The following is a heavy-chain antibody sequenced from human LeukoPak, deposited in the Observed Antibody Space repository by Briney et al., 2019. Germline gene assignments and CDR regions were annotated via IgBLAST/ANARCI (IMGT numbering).Heavy chain of an antibody. CDR3: ARSLSYYYGMDV. CDR1: GFTVSSNY. V-gene: IGHV3-53*04. D-gene: IGHD4/OR15-4a*01. Sequence: GGSLRLSCAASGFTVSSNYMSWVRQAPGKGLGWVSVIYTGGSTYYADSVKGRFTISRHNSKNTLYLQMNSLRAEDTAVYYCARSLSYYYGMDVWGQGTTVTVSS. J-gene: IGHJ6*02. CDR2: IYTGGST.